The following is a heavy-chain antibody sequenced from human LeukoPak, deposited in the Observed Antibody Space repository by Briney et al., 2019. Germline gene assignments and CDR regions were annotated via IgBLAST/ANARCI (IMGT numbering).Heavy chain of an antibody. CDR1: GFTFSSYS. J-gene: IGHJ4*02. CDR3: ARAKDPYDVLTGLDF. CDR2: ISSSSSYI. D-gene: IGHD3-9*01. V-gene: IGHV3-21*05. Sequence: GGSLRLSCAASGFTFSSYSMNWVRQAPGKGLEWVSYISSSSSYIYYADSVKGRFTISRDNSKNTLYLQMNSLTAEDTALYYCARAKDPYDVLTGLDFWGQGTLVTVS.